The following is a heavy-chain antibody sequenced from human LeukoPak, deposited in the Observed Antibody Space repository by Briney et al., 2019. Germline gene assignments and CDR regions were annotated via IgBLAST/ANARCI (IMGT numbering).Heavy chain of an antibody. CDR1: GFTFSSYS. Sequence: GGSLRLSCAASGFTFSSYSMNWVRQAPGKGLEWVSYISSSGRTIYYADSVKGRFTISRDNSKNTLYLQMNSLRAEDTAVYYCAKSSSWYYFDYWGQGTLVTVSS. V-gene: IGHV3-48*01. CDR3: AKSSSWYYFDY. CDR2: ISSSGRTI. D-gene: IGHD6-13*01. J-gene: IGHJ4*02.